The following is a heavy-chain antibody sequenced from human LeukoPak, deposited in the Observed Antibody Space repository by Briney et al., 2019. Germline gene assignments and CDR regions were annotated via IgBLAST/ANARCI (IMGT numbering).Heavy chain of an antibody. Sequence: SETLSLTCAVYGGSFSGYYWSWIRQPPGKGLEWIGEINHNGSTNYNPSPKSRVTISVDTSKNQFSLELSSVTAANTAVYYCARGSKVVTTIPQPGCYFDLWGRGTLVTVSS. CDR1: GGSFSGYY. V-gene: IGHV4-34*01. CDR2: INHNGST. J-gene: IGHJ2*01. CDR3: ARGSKVVTTIPQPGCYFDL. D-gene: IGHD2-21*02.